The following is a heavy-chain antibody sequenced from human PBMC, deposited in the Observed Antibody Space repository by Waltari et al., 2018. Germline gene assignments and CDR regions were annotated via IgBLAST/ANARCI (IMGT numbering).Heavy chain of an antibody. CDR1: GYSLTESA. V-gene: IGHV1-24*01. D-gene: IGHD6-13*01. Sequence: QVQLVQSGAEVKKPGASVKVSCRVSGYSLTESALHWVRQAPGKGLEWLGGVEPEYGEAVYAQEFQGRVTMTEDTSKDTAYMELSSLTYEDTAVYYCARGGLYGQQLLESAFEIWGQGTKVTVSS. J-gene: IGHJ3*02. CDR3: ARGGLYGQQLLESAFEI. CDR2: VEPEYGEA.